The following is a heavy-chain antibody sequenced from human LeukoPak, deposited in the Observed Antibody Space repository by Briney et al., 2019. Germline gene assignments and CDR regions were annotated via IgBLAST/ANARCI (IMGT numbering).Heavy chain of an antibody. D-gene: IGHD1-26*01. Sequence: GGSLRLSCAASGFTFRSCGMHWVRQAPGKGLEWVAFIRYDGTNKYYAGSVKRRSTISRDNSKNTLSLQMNSLRTEDTAVYYCAKGSGSWDAFDIWGQGTMVTVSS. V-gene: IGHV3-30*02. CDR2: IRYDGTNK. CDR1: GFTFRSCG. CDR3: AKGSGSWDAFDI. J-gene: IGHJ3*02.